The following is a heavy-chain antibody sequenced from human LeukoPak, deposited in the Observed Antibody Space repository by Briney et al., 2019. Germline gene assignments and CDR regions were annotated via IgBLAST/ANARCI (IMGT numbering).Heavy chain of an antibody. CDR1: GFTFSSYA. J-gene: IGHJ4*02. D-gene: IGHD4-17*01. V-gene: IGHV3-23*01. CDR3: AKCSSIYGDYQGSDY. CDR2: ISGSGGST. Sequence: PGGSLRLSCAASGFTFSSYAMSWVRQAPGKGLEWVSAISGSGGSTYYADSVKGRFTISRDNPKNTLYLQMNSLRAEDTAVYYCAKCSSIYGDYQGSDYWGQGTLVTVSS.